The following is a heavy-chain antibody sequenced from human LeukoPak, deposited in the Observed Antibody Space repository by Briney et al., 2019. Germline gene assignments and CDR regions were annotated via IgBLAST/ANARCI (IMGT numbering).Heavy chain of an antibody. V-gene: IGHV1-69*01. CDR3: ASSRLYSSSWYYFDY. D-gene: IGHD6-13*01. CDR2: IIPIFGTA. Sequence: VASVKVSCKASGGTFSSYAISWVRQSPGHGLEWMGGIIPIFGTANYAQKFQGRVTITADESTSTAYMELGSLRSEDTAVYYCASSRLYSSSWYYFDYWGQGTLVTVSS. J-gene: IGHJ4*02. CDR1: GGTFSSYA.